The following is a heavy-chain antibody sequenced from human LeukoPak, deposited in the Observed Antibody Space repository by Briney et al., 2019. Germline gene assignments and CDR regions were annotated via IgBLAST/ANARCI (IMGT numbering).Heavy chain of an antibody. CDR1: GFTFGNAW. V-gene: IGHV3-73*01. CDR3: TRLWDYVWGSYHLYTPFDY. CDR2: IRSKANSYAT. D-gene: IGHD3-16*01. Sequence: GGSLRLSCAASGFTFGNAWMTWVRQAPGKGLEWVGRIRSKANSYATAYAASVKGRFTISRDDSKNTAYLQMNSLKTEDTAVYYCTRLWDYVWGSYHLYTPFDYWGQGTLVTVSS. J-gene: IGHJ4*02.